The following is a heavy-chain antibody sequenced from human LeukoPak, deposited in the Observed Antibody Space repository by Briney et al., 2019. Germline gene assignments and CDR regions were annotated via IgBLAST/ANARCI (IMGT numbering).Heavy chain of an antibody. J-gene: IGHJ4*02. CDR1: GYTFTSYG. V-gene: IGHV1-18*01. CDR2: ISAYNGNT. CDR3: ARASLSPARGYHSKSDY. Sequence: VASVKVSCKASGYTFTSYGVSWVRQAPGQGLEWMGWISAYNGNTNYAQKLQGRVTVTTDTSTSTAYMELRSLRSDDTAVYYCARASLSPARGYHSKSDYWGQGTLVTVSS. D-gene: IGHD3-22*01.